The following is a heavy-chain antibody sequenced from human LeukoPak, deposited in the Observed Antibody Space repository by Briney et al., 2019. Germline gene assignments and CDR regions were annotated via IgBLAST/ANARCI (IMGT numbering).Heavy chain of an antibody. CDR1: GYSFSSNM. D-gene: IGHD3-16*01. V-gene: IGHV3-7*01. J-gene: IGHJ4*02. CDR2: ILPGGRES. Sequence: GGSLRLSCVVSGYSFSSNMMTWVRQAPGKGLESVATILPGGRESYRVDSVKGRFTISRDNAKNSLYLQMSSLRAEDTAVYYMSAHGYWGQGTLVTVTS. CDR3: SAHGY.